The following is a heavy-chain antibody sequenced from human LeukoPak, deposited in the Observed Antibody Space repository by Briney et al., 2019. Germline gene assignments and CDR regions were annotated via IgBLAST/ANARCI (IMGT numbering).Heavy chain of an antibody. V-gene: IGHV3-48*03. CDR3: ARDPNDFWSGYYSPIFDY. Sequence: GGSLRLSCAASGFTFSIYEMNWVRQAPGKGLEWVSSSSGSTIYYADSVKGRFTISRDNAKNSLYLQMNSLRAEDTAVYYCARDPNDFWSGYYSPIFDYWGQGTLVTVSS. CDR1: GFTFSIYE. CDR2: SSSGSTI. D-gene: IGHD3-3*01. J-gene: IGHJ4*02.